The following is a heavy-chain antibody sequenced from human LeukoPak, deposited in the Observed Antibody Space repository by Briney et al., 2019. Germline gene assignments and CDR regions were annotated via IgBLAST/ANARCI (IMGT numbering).Heavy chain of an antibody. CDR2: ISSSSSYI. D-gene: IGHD2-15*01. Sequence: PGGSLRLSCAASGFTFSSYSMNWVRQAPGKGLEWVSSISSSSSYIYYADSVKGRFTISRDNAKNSLYLQTNSLRAEDTAVYYCARVGGTICSGGSCYSGYGMDVWGKGTTVTVSS. V-gene: IGHV3-21*01. CDR1: GFTFSSYS. CDR3: ARVGGTICSGGSCYSGYGMDV. J-gene: IGHJ6*04.